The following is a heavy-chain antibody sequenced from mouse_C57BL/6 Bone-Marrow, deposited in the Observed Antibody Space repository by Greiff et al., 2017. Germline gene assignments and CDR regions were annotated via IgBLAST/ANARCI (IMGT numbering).Heavy chain of an antibody. CDR2: IYPRSGNT. J-gene: IGHJ4*01. CDR3: ARDYYGMHDYAMDY. CDR1: GYTFTSYG. D-gene: IGHD1-1*01. Sequence: QVQLQQSGAELARPGASVKLSCKASGYTFTSYGISWVKQRTGHGLEWIGEIYPRSGNTSSNEKFKGKATLTANKASSTAYMELRIRTSEDSAFYFCARDYYGMHDYAMDYWGQGTSVTVSS. V-gene: IGHV1-81*01.